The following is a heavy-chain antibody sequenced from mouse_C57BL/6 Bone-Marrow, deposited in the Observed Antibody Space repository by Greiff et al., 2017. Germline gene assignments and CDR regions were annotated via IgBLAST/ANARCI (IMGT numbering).Heavy chain of an antibody. D-gene: IGHD2-2*01. J-gene: IGHJ3*01. Sequence: EVQLQQSGPVLVKPGASVKMSCKASGYTFTDYYMNWVKQSHGKSLEWIGVINPYNGGTSYNQKFKGKATLTVDKSSSTAYMELNSLTSEDSAVYYCAKEAYGYGGCAYWGQGTLVTVSA. CDR1: GYTFTDYY. V-gene: IGHV1-19*01. CDR3: AKEAYGYGGCAY. CDR2: INPYNGGT.